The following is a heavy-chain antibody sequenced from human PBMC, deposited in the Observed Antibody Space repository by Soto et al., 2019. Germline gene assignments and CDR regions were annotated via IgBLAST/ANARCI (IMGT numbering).Heavy chain of an antibody. CDR2: LSSDGGNT. Sequence: VQLLESGGGSVQPGGSLRLSCAASGFTFSRYVMSWVRLAPGKGLEWVSGLSSDGGNTYYADSVKGRFTISRDNSENTLYLHMNSMRAEDTALYYCAKIIPSYYYDTTSYYEPIDYWCQGTLVTVSS. J-gene: IGHJ4*02. V-gene: IGHV3-23*01. CDR1: GFTFSRYV. CDR3: AKIIPSYYYDTTSYYEPIDY. D-gene: IGHD3-22*01.